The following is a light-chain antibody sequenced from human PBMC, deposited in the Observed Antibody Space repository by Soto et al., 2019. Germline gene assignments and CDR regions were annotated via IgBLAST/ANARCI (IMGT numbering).Light chain of an antibody. V-gene: IGKV3-11*01. J-gene: IGKJ5*01. CDR1: QSISFY. CDR3: QQRSNWPT. CDR2: DAS. Sequence: SVVTQSPGTVSLSPGERATLSCRASQSISFYLTWYQHKPGQAPRLLIYDASNRATGIPARFSGSGYGTDFTLTISSLEPEDFAVYYCQQRSNWPTFGQGTRLEIK.